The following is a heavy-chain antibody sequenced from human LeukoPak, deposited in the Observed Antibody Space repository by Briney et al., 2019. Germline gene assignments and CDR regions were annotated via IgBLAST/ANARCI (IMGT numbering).Heavy chain of an antibody. D-gene: IGHD5-24*01. CDR2: IWYDGGNK. J-gene: IGHJ4*02. CDR3: ARDLKRWLPSELDY. Sequence: GGSLRLSCAASGFTFSSYGMHWVRQAPGKGLEWVAVIWYDGGNKYYADSVKGRFTISRDNSKNTLYLQMNSLRAEDTAVYYCARDLKRWLPSELDYWGQGTLVTVSS. CDR1: GFTFSSYG. V-gene: IGHV3-33*01.